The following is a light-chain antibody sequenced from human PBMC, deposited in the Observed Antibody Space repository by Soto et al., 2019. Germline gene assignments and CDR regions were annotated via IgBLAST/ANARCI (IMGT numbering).Light chain of an antibody. Sequence: EIVLTQSPGTLYLSPGERASLSCRASQSVGSSYLAWYQQNPGRAPRLLIYGASRRATGIPDRFSGSGSGTDFTLTISRLEPEDFAMYCCQQIDSSPWTFGQGTKVEIK. CDR2: GAS. CDR3: QQIDSSPWT. J-gene: IGKJ1*01. CDR1: QSVGSSY. V-gene: IGKV3-20*01.